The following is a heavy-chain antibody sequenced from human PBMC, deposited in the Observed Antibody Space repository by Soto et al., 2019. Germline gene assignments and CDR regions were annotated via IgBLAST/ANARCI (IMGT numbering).Heavy chain of an antibody. Sequence: GGSLRLSCAASGFTFDDYAMHWVRQAPGKGLEWVSGISWNSGSIGYADSVKGRFTISRDNAKNSLYLQMNSLRAEDTALYYCAKYYGSGSVGYYFDYWGQGTLVTVSS. V-gene: IGHV3-9*01. CDR3: AKYYGSGSVGYYFDY. CDR1: GFTFDDYA. D-gene: IGHD3-10*01. J-gene: IGHJ4*02. CDR2: ISWNSGSI.